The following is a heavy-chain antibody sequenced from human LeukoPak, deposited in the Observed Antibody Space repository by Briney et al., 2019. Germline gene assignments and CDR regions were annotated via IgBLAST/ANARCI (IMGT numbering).Heavy chain of an antibody. CDR2: IYPRDGST. D-gene: IGHD4-17*01. CDR1: GYTFTSNY. J-gene: IGHJ6*02. CDR3: ATGDYAWVRATYYYYGMDV. Sequence: ASVKVSCKASGYTFTSNYIHWVRQAPGQGLEWMGMIYPRDGSTSYAQKFQGRVTVTRDTSTSTVHMELSGLRSEDTAVYYCATGDYAWVRATYYYYGMDVWGQGTTVTVSS. V-gene: IGHV1-46*01.